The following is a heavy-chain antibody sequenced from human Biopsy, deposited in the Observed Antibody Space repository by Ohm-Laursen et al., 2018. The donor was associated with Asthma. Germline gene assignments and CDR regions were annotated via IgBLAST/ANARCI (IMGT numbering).Heavy chain of an antibody. CDR1: GFAVSRDH. J-gene: IGHJ4*02. Sequence: LSLTCAASGFAVSRDHMFWVRQAPGKGLEWVSVIYSGGTSHTADSVRGRFTISRDYPKNTLYLQMHSLRAEDTAVYYCARGDSSNWSHYYFDYWGQGTRVTVSS. CDR2: IYSGGTS. CDR3: ARGDSSNWSHYYFDY. D-gene: IGHD3-22*01. V-gene: IGHV3-53*01.